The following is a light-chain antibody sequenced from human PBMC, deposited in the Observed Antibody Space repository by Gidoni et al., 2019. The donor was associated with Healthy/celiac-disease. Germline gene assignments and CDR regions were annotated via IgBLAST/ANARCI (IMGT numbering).Light chain of an antibody. V-gene: IGKV1-9*01. CDR2: AAS. Sequence: DIQLTQSPSFLSASEGARVTITCRASQGIRSYLAWYQQKPGKAPKLLIYAASTLQSGVPSRFSGSGSGTEFTLTISSLQPEDFATDYCQQLNSYPRTFGQGTKVEIK. CDR1: QGIRSY. J-gene: IGKJ1*01. CDR3: QQLNSYPRT.